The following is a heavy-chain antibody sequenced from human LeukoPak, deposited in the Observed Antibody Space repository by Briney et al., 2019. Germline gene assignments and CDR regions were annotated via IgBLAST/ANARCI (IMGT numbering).Heavy chain of an antibody. CDR1: EFTFNTYG. V-gene: IGHV3-30*02. Sequence: GGSLRLSCAASEFTFNTYGMHWVRQAPGKGLEWVAFVRHDGSNKYYADSVKGRFTISRDNSKNTLYLQMNSLRPEDTAVYYCARDGSGRVPEMSAPDYWGQGTLVTVSS. J-gene: IGHJ4*02. CDR2: VRHDGSNK. D-gene: IGHD3-10*01. CDR3: ARDGSGRVPEMSAPDY.